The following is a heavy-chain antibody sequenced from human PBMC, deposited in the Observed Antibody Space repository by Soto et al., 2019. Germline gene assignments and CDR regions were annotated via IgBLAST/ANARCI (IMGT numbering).Heavy chain of an antibody. V-gene: IGHV1-18*01. J-gene: IGHJ4*02. Sequence: ASVKVSCKASGYTFTSCGMSWVRQAPGQGLEWMGWISAYSGNTNYAQKLQGRVTMTTDTSTSTAYMDLRSLRSDDTAVYYCARKNDYGDFDYWGQGTLVTVSS. CDR1: GYTFTSCG. CDR3: ARKNDYGDFDY. CDR2: ISAYSGNT. D-gene: IGHD4-17*01.